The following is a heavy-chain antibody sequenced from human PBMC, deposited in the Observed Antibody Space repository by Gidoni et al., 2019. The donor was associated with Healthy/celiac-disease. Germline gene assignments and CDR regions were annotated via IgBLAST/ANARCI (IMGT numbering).Heavy chain of an antibody. V-gene: IGHV3-64D*06. D-gene: IGHD3-10*01. CDR2: ISSNWGST. Sequence: EVQLVESGGGLVQPGGSLRLSCSASGFTFSSYAMHWVRQAPGKGLEYVSAISSNWGSTYYADSVKGRFTISRDNSKNTLYLQMSSLRAEDTAVYCCVKDPHYGSGSYYSDYWGQGTLVTVSS. CDR1: GFTFSSYA. CDR3: VKDPHYGSGSYYSDY. J-gene: IGHJ4*02.